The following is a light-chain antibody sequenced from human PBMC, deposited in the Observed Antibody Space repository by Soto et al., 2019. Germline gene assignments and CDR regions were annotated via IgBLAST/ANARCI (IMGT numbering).Light chain of an antibody. CDR2: DVS. J-gene: IGLJ1*01. Sequence: QSALTQPASVSGSPGQSIAISCTGSTSDVGGYNYVSWYQQHPGKAPKLMIYDVSNRPSGVSNRFSGSKSDNTASLTISGLQAEDEADYYCSSYTTFSTVYVFGTGTKLTVL. CDR3: SSYTTFSTVYV. V-gene: IGLV2-14*01. CDR1: TSDVGGYNY.